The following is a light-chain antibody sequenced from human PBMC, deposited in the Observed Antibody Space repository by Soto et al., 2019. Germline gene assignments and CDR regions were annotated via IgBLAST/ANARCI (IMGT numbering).Light chain of an antibody. CDR1: QSISSW. V-gene: IGKV1-5*01. CDR2: AAS. CDR3: QQVNVYPST. J-gene: IGKJ4*01. Sequence: EIQLNQSPSTLSATIRATVHSNCRASQSISSWLAWYQQKPGKAPELLIYAASTLQSGVPSRFSGSGSGTEFTLTISSLQPEDFATYYCQQVNVYPSTFAGGTKVDIK.